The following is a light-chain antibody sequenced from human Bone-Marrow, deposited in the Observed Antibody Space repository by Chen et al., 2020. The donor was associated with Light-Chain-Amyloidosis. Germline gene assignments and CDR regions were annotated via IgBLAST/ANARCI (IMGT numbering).Light chain of an antibody. CDR3: GTWDSSLSAV. J-gene: IGLJ3*02. V-gene: IGLV1-51*01. CDR1: RSNIGNNY. Sequence: QSVLTQPPSVSAAPGQKVTISCSGSRSNIGNNYVSWYQQLPGTAPKLLIYDINKRPPGIPDRFSGSKSGTSATLGITGLQTGDEADYYCGTWDSSLSAVFGGGTKLTVL. CDR2: DIN.